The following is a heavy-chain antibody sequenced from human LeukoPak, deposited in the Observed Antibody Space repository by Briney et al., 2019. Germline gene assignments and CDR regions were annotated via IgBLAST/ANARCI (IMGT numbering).Heavy chain of an antibody. V-gene: IGHV3-7*01. CDR3: ARDRWGYSYGGD. J-gene: IGHJ4*02. CDR2: IKEDGTAK. D-gene: IGHD5-18*01. CDR1: GFTFSSYS. Sequence: PGGSLRLSCAASGFTFSSYSMSWVRQAPGKGLEWVANIKEDGTAKFYVDSVKGRFTISRDNAENSLYLQMNSLRAEDMAVYYCARDRWGYSYGGDWGQGTLVTVSS.